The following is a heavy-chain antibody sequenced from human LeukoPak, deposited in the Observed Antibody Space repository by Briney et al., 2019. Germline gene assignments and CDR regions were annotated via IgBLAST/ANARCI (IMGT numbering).Heavy chain of an antibody. Sequence: GGSLRLSCEASGFTFSNVWMNWVRQAPGKGLEWIGRIKTKTDGGTTEYAAPVKGRFTISRDDSKNTLYLQMNSLKTEDTAVYYCTTVPAYYYYGMDVWGQGTTVTVSS. CDR2: IKTKTDGGTT. J-gene: IGHJ6*02. CDR3: TTVPAYYYYGMDV. V-gene: IGHV3-15*01. CDR1: GFTFSNVW.